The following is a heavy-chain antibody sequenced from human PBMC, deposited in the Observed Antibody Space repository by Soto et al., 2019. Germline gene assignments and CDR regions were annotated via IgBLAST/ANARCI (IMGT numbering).Heavy chain of an antibody. CDR3: ARVAATTISGCDVIRGWEDD. CDR1: GYAFNNFG. J-gene: IGHJ4*02. D-gene: IGHD3-3*02. Sequence: QGQLVQSGAEVKKPGASVRVSCKTSGYAFNNFGISWVRQAPGQGLERLGWIFAYNGQRNYPQRFQDRVNMTTDTTTGTAYMELRSLRYDDTAVNYCARVAATTISGCDVIRGWEDDWGQGTQVTVSS. CDR2: IFAYNGQR. V-gene: IGHV1-18*01.